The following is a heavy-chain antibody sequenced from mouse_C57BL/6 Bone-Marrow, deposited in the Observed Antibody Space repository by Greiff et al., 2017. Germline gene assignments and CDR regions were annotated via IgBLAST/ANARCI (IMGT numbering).Heavy chain of an antibody. V-gene: IGHV1-82*01. CDR2: IYPGDGDT. CDR1: GYAFSSSW. D-gene: IGHD1-1*01. CDR3: ARSSSTVVATGRYFDY. J-gene: IGHJ2*01. Sequence: VQLQQSGPELVKPGASVKISCKASGYAFSSSWMNWVKQRPGKGLEWIGRIYPGDGDTNYNGKFKGKATLTADKSSSTAYMQLSSLTSEDSAVYFCARSSSTVVATGRYFDYWGQGTTLT.